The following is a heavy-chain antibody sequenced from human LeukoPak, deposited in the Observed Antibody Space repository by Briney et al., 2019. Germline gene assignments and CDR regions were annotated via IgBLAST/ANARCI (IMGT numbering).Heavy chain of an antibody. V-gene: IGHV3-74*01. CDR2: IHGDGSST. J-gene: IGHJ4*01. D-gene: IGHD3-22*01. CDR1: GFTFSSHW. CDR3: ATGTGYYYNF. Sequence: GGSLRLSCAASGFTFSSHWMHWVRQAPGKELVWVSDIHGDGSSTLYADSVKGRFTISRDNGKNTLYLQMNSLRAEDTAVYYCATGTGYYYNFWGHGTLVTVSS.